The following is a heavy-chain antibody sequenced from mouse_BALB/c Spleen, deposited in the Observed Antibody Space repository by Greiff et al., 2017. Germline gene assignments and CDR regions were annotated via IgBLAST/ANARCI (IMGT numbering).Heavy chain of an antibody. V-gene: IGHV14-4*02. CDR3: NAPWDYAMDY. CDR1: GFNIKDYY. Sequence: EVQLQQSGAELVRSGASVKLSCTASGFNIKDYYMHWVKQRPEQGLEWIGWIDPENGDTEYAPKFQGKATMTADTSSNTAYLQLSSLTSEDTAVYYCNAPWDYAMDYWGQGTSVTVSS. D-gene: IGHD4-1*01. CDR2: IDPENGDT. J-gene: IGHJ4*01.